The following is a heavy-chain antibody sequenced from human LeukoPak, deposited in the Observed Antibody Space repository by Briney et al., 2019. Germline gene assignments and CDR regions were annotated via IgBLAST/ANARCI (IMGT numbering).Heavy chain of an antibody. J-gene: IGHJ4*02. CDR1: GYTFDDYA. V-gene: IGHV3-9*03. D-gene: IGHD3-10*01. CDR2: ISWNSGSI. Sequence: GGSLRLSCAASGYTFDDYAMHWVRQAPGKGLEWVSGISWNSGSIGYTDSVKGRFTISRDNSKNTLYLQMGSLRAEDMAVYYCARALWFGESFDYWGQGTLVTVSS. CDR3: ARALWFGESFDY.